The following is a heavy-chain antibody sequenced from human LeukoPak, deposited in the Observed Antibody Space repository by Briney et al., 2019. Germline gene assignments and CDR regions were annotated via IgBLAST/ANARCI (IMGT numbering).Heavy chain of an antibody. V-gene: IGHV1-18*01. Sequence: ASVKVSCKASGYRFTNYGISWVRQAPGQGLEWMGWISAYNGNTIYAQKLQGRVTMTTDTSTSTAYMDLRSLKPDDTAVYYCARTPPGWMYYYDSGGYPLFDYWGQGTLVTVSS. J-gene: IGHJ4*02. D-gene: IGHD3-22*01. CDR3: ARTPPGWMYYYDSGGYPLFDY. CDR1: GYRFTNYG. CDR2: ISAYNGNT.